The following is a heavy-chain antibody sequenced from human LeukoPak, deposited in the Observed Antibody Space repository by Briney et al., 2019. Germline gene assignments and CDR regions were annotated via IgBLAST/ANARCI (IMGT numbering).Heavy chain of an antibody. Sequence: GVSLRLSCAASGFTFSSYAMSWVRQAPGKGLEWVSAISGSGASTYYADSVKGRFTISRDNSKNTLYLQMNSLRAEDTAVYYCAKEKSITMIVVVTTGGYFDYWGQGTLVTVSS. V-gene: IGHV3-23*01. CDR3: AKEKSITMIVVVTTGGYFDY. J-gene: IGHJ4*02. CDR2: ISGSGAST. D-gene: IGHD3-22*01. CDR1: GFTFSSYA.